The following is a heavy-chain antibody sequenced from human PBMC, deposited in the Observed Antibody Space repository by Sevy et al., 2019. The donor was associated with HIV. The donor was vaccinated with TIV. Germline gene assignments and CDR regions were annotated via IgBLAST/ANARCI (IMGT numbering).Heavy chain of an antibody. Sequence: GGSLRLSCAGSGVTTEDYGMNWVRQVPGKGLELVSGIYWNGGSTAYADSVKGRFTISRDNAKRSLYLQMNSLRVDDTALYYCVRAFSATYSAYFDYWGQGALVTVSS. CDR3: VRAFSATYSAYFDY. CDR1: GVTTEDYG. V-gene: IGHV3-20*04. CDR2: IYWNGGST. J-gene: IGHJ4*02. D-gene: IGHD1-26*01.